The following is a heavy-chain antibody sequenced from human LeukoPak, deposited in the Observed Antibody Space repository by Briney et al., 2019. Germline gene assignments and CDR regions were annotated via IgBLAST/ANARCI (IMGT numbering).Heavy chain of an antibody. D-gene: IGHD5-12*01. CDR1: GDSVSSNSAA. CDR2: TYYRSKWYN. J-gene: IGHJ4*02. V-gene: IGHV6-1*01. CDR3: ARDISTIVDIVATILDY. Sequence: SQTLSLTCAISGDSVSSNSAAWNWIRQSPSGGLEWLVRTYYRSKWYNDYAVSVKSRITINPDTSKNQFSLQLNSVTPEDTAVYYCARDISTIVDIVATILDYWGQGTLVTVSS.